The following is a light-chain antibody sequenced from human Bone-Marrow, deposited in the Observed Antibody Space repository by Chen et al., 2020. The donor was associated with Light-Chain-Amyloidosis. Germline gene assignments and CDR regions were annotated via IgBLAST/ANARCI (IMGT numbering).Light chain of an antibody. J-gene: IGLJ2*01. V-gene: IGLV3-25*03. CDR2: KDS. CDR1: ALPKEN. CDR3: QSADSRGSYLVI. Sequence: SYELTQPPSVSVSPGQTARITCSGDALPKENAYWYQQKPGQAPVLVIYKDSERPLGIPERFSGSSSGTTVTLPISGVQAEDEADYYCQSADSRGSYLVIFGGGTKLTVL.